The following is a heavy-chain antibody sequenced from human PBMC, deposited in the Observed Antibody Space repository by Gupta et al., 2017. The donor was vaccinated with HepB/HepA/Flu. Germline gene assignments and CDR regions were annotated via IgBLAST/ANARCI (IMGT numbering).Heavy chain of an antibody. D-gene: IGHD2-2*02. CDR3: ARTTIGVPAAIRWFDP. CDR1: GGSFSGYY. V-gene: IGHV4-34*01. J-gene: IGHJ5*02. Sequence: QVQLQQWGAGLLKPSETLSLTCAVYGGSFSGYYWSWIRQPPGKGLELIGEINHSGSTNYNPSLKSRVTISVDTSKNQFSLKLSSVTAADTAVYYCARTTIGVPAAIRWFDPWGQGTLVTVSS. CDR2: INHSGST.